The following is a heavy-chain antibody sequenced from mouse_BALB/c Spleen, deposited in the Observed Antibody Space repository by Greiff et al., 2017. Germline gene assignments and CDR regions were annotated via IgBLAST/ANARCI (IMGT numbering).Heavy chain of an antibody. CDR1: GYTFTDYA. CDR3: ARRRRGGYYAMDY. J-gene: IGHJ4*01. CDR2: ISTYYGDA. Sequence: QVQLQQSGAELVRPGVSVKISCKGSGYTFTDYAMHWVKQSHAKSLEWIGVISTYYGDASYNQKFKGKATMTVDKSSSTAYMELARLTSEDSAIYYCARRRRGGYYAMDYWGQGTSVTVSS. D-gene: IGHD2-12*01. V-gene: IGHV1S137*01.